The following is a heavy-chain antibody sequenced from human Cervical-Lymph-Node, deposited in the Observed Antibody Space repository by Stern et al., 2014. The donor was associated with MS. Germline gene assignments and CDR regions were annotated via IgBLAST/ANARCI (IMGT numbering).Heavy chain of an antibody. CDR3: ARDSSGFPYHFDF. Sequence: QVQLGQSGAEVKMTGSSVKVSCKASGGTFSRNAINWVRQAPGQGLEWMGGIIPILGPAKYAQKFQGRVTITADDSTSTAYMELASLTSEDTAVYYCARDSSGFPYHFDFWGQGTLVTVSS. J-gene: IGHJ4*02. D-gene: IGHD3-22*01. CDR1: GGTFSRNA. CDR2: IIPILGPA. V-gene: IGHV1-69*01.